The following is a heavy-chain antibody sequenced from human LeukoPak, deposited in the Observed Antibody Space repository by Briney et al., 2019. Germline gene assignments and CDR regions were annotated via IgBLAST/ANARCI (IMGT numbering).Heavy chain of an antibody. CDR2: ISGSGGST. CDR3: AKDLDDSSGYYYDDAFDI. Sequence: GGSLRLSCAASGFTFSSYGMSWVRQAPGKGLEWVSAISGSGGSTYYADSVKGRFTISRDNSKNTLYLQMNSLRAEDTAVYYCAKDLDDSSGYYYDDAFDIWGQGTMVTVSS. D-gene: IGHD3-22*01. J-gene: IGHJ3*02. V-gene: IGHV3-23*01. CDR1: GFTFSSYG.